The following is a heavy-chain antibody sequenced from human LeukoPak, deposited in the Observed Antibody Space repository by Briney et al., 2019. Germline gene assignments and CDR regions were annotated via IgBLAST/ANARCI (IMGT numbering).Heavy chain of an antibody. J-gene: IGHJ6*03. CDR2: ISGSGGNT. Sequence: GGSLRLSCAASGFTFSSYAMSWVRQAPGKGLEWVSVISGSGGNTYYADSVKGRFTISRDNSKNTLYLQMNSLRAEDTAVYYCAKDPWIQLWSSTYLYYYYYYMDVWGKGTTVTISS. V-gene: IGHV3-23*01. D-gene: IGHD5-18*01. CDR1: GFTFSSYA. CDR3: AKDPWIQLWSSTYLYYYYYYMDV.